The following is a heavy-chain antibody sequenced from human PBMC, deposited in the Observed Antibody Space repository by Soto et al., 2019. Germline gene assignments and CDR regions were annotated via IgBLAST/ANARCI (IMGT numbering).Heavy chain of an antibody. CDR3: ARDFTGSYLGLDY. CDR1: GYTFTSYA. CDR2: INAGNGNT. J-gene: IGHJ4*02. Sequence: QVQLVQSGAEVKKPGASVKVSCKASGYTFTSYAMHWVRQAPGQRLEWMGWINAGNGNTKYSQKFRGRVTITRDTSASTAYMELSSLRSEDTAVYYCARDFTGSYLGLDYWGQGTLVTVSS. D-gene: IGHD1-26*01. V-gene: IGHV1-3*01.